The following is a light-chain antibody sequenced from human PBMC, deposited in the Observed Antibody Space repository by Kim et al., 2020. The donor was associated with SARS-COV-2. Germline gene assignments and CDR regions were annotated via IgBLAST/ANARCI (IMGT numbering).Light chain of an antibody. CDR3: QSTDTTRPYVV. V-gene: IGLV3-25*03. J-gene: IGLJ3*02. CDR2: RDT. CDR1: ALPKQY. Sequence: SYELTQPPSVSVSPGQTARITCSGDALPKQYVYWYQHKSGQAPILVMQRDTERPSGIPDRFSGSSSGATVTLIISGVQAEDEADYYCQSTDTTRPYVVLGGGTQLTVL.